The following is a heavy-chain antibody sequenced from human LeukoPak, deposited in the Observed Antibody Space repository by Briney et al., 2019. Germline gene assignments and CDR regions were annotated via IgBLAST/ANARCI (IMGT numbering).Heavy chain of an antibody. D-gene: IGHD2-2*01. J-gene: IGHJ3*02. CDR2: IRYDGGNK. CDR3: AKDASVVPAANDAFDI. CDR1: GFTFSSYG. Sequence: GGSLRLSCAASGFTFSSYGMHWVRQAPGKGLEWVAFIRYDGGNKYCADSVKGRFTISRDNSKNTLYLQMNSLRAEDTAVYYCAKDASVVPAANDAFDIWGQGTMVTVSS. V-gene: IGHV3-30*02.